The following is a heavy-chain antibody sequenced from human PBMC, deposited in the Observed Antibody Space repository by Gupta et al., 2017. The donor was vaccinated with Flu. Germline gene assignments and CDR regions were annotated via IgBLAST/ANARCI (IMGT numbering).Heavy chain of an antibody. CDR2: IKSRTDAEAT. J-gene: IGHJ4*02. CDR3: ADCGTGRTPTCLFNY. V-gene: IGHV3-15*01. CDR1: GLTFSNAW. D-gene: IGHD2-21*01. Sequence: SLRLSCAASGLTFSNAWMSWVRQAPGKGLEWVGRIKSRTDAEATDYAAPVKGRFTISRDESKNTLYLQMKSLQTEDKAMYYCADCGTGRTPTCLFNYWGQGTLVTVSS.